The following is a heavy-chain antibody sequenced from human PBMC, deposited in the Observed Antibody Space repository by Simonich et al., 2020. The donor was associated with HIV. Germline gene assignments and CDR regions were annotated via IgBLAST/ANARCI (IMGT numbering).Heavy chain of an antibody. CDR3: AAGNGLLRFLEWEGTYMDV. D-gene: IGHD3-3*01. V-gene: IGHV4-34*01. Sequence: QVQLEQWGAVLLKPSETLSLTCAVYGGSFSSYYWSWIRQPPGKGLEWIGEINHSGQTNNNSSLKSRVTISVDTSKNQFSLKLSSVTAADTAVYYCAAGNGLLRFLEWEGTYMDVWGKGTTVTVSS. CDR1: GGSFSSYY. J-gene: IGHJ6*03. CDR2: INHSGQT.